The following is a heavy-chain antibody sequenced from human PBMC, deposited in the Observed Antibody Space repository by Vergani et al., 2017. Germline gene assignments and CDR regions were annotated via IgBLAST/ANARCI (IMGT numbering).Heavy chain of an antibody. CDR2: ISSSGSTI. D-gene: IGHD6-13*01. J-gene: IGHJ4*02. V-gene: IGHV3-11*04. CDR3: ARVGSSSWYYFDY. CDR1: GFTVSDYY. Sequence: QVQLVESGGGLVKPGGSRRLSCAASGFTVSDYYMSWIRQAPGKGLEWISYISSSGSTIYYADSVKGRFTISRDNAKNSVYLQMNSLRANDTAVYYCARVGSSSWYYFDYWGQGTLVTVSS.